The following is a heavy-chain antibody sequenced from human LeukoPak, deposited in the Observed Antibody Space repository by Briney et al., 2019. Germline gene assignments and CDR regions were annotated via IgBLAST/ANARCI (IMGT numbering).Heavy chain of an antibody. CDR1: GYTFTSYY. CDR2: INPSGGST. V-gene: IGHV1-46*01. D-gene: IGHD1-7*01. CDR3: ARNWNSYYFDY. J-gene: IGHJ4*02. Sequence: GASVKVSCKASGYTFTSYYMHWVRQAPGQGLEWMGIINPSGGSTSYAQKFHGRVTITADESTSTAYMELSSLRSEDTAVYYCARNWNSYYFDYWGQGTLVTVSS.